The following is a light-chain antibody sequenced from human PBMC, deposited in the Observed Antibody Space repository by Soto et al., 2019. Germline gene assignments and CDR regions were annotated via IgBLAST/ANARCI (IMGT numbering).Light chain of an antibody. Sequence: QSVLTQPASASGSPGKSITLSCTRISSDGGAYIYVSWYQPHPGTAHKLMIYEGSNRPSGVSDRFSGSRSDNTASLTISGLLAEDEAESDYNSYTSSSAPVVFGGGTKLTVL. CDR1: SSDGGAYIY. J-gene: IGLJ2*01. V-gene: IGLV2-14*01. CDR3: NSYTSSSAPVV. CDR2: EGS.